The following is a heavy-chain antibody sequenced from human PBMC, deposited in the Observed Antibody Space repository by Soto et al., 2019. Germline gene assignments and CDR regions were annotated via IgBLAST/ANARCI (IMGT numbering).Heavy chain of an antibody. Sequence: GESLKISCKGSGYSFTSYWIGWVRQMPGKGLEWMGIIYPGDSDTRYSPSFQGQVTISADKSISTAYLQWSSLKASDTAMYYCARRGIAVAGTYGMDVWGQGTTVTVSS. J-gene: IGHJ6*02. D-gene: IGHD6-19*01. CDR1: GYSFTSYW. V-gene: IGHV5-51*01. CDR2: IYPGDSDT. CDR3: ARRGIAVAGTYGMDV.